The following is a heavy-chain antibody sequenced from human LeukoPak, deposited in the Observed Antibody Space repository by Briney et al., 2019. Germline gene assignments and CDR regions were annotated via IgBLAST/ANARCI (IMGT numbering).Heavy chain of an antibody. CDR1: GFTFSSYG. Sequence: GGSLRLSCAASGFTFSSYGMHWVRQAPGKGLEWVAVISYDGSNKYYADSVKGRFTISRDNSKNTLYLQMNSLRAEDTAVYYCAKDKSLIFSGWSQQDAFDIWGQGTMVTVSS. CDR3: AKDKSLIFSGWSQQDAFDI. D-gene: IGHD6-19*01. CDR2: ISYDGSNK. J-gene: IGHJ3*02. V-gene: IGHV3-30*18.